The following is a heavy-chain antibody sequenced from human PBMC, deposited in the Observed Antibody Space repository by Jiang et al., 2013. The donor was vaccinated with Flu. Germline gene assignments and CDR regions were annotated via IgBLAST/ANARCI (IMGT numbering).Heavy chain of an antibody. CDR2: IFPAGSDA. D-gene: IGHD4-17*01. V-gene: IGHV5-51*01. J-gene: IGHJ4*02. CDR1: GYSFSTYW. Sequence: QLVESGAELKKPGESLKISCKASGYSFSTYWIVWVRQMPGKGLEWMGTIFPAGSDARYSPSFQGQVTISADKSISTAYLQWSSLKASDTAMYYCARRSGDYKNYFDSWGQGSLVTVSS. CDR3: ARRSGDYKNYFDS.